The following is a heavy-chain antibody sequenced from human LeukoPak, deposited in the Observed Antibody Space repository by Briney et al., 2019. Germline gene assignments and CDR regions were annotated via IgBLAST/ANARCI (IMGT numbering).Heavy chain of an antibody. CDR3: ARGPDSYLLPPDY. CDR1: GGSFSGYY. Sequence: SETLSLTCAVYGGSFSGYYWSWIRQPPGKGLEWIGEINHSGSTNYNPSLKSRVTISVDTSKNQFSLKLSSVTAADTAVYYCARGPDSYLLPPDYWGQGTLVTVSS. J-gene: IGHJ4*02. CDR2: INHSGST. D-gene: IGHD2-21*01. V-gene: IGHV4-34*01.